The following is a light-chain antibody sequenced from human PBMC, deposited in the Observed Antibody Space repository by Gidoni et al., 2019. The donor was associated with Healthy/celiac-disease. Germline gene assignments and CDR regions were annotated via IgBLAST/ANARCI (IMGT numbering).Light chain of an antibody. CDR1: QGISSY. V-gene: IGKV1-9*01. Sequence: QLTQSPSSLSASVGDRVTLTRRPSQGISSYLAWYQQKPGKAPKLLIYAASTLQTGVPSRFSGSGSGTDFTLTISSLQAEDFAAYYCQQLNSYPLTFGGGTKVEIK. CDR2: AAS. CDR3: QQLNSYPLT. J-gene: IGKJ4*01.